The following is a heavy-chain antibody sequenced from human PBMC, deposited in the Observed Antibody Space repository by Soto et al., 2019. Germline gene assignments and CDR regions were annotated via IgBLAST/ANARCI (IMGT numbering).Heavy chain of an antibody. J-gene: IGHJ4*02. CDR1: GFTFSSYG. CDR3: AKDHCSSTSCLYDY. Sequence: GGSLRLSCAASGFTFSSYGMHWVRQAPGKGLEWVAVISYDGSNKYYADSVKGRFTISRDNSKNTLYLQMNSLRAEDTAVYYCAKDHCSSTSCLYDYWGQGTLVTVSS. V-gene: IGHV3-30*18. CDR2: ISYDGSNK. D-gene: IGHD2-2*01.